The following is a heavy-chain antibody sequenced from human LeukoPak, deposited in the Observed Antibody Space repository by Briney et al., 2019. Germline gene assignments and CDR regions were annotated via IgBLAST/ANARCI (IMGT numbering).Heavy chain of an antibody. J-gene: IGHJ4*02. D-gene: IGHD6-19*01. CDR3: ARQWLVRPYYFDY. CDR2: IYPGDSDT. Sequence: PGESLQISCKGSGYSFTSYWIGWVRQLPGKGLEWMGIIYPGDSDTRYSPSFQGQVTISADKSISTAYLQWSSLKASDTAMYYCARQWLVRPYYFDYWGQGTLVTVSS. V-gene: IGHV5-51*01. CDR1: GYSFTSYW.